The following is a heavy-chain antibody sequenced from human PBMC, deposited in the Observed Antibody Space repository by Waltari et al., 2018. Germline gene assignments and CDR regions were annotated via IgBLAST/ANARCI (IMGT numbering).Heavy chain of an antibody. J-gene: IGHJ4*02. D-gene: IGHD1-20*01. CDR1: GYSFTSVG. CDR3: ATDNLNAFHN. Sequence: QVQLLQSGAEVKEPGASVKVSCRASGYSFTSVGISWVRLAPGQGLGWVGWVSPLNGKTNYAQNVQDRVTMTTDTATSTAYMELRSLRFDDTAVYFCATDNLNAFHNWGQGTLVTVSS. CDR2: VSPLNGKT. V-gene: IGHV1-18*04.